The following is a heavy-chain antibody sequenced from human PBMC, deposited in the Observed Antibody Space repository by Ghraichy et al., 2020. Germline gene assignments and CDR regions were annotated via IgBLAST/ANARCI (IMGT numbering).Heavy chain of an antibody. CDR2: NTGSGETT. CDR1: GFSFASYA. D-gene: IGHD3-3*01. Sequence: GESLYISCAASGFSFASYAMSWVRQVPGKGLQWVSGNTGSGETTHYAESVRGRFSISRDNSKSTLFLQMNSLRAEDTAIYYCARHPVSYYDVLSGFYPFDYWGQGTLVTVSS. J-gene: IGHJ4*02. CDR3: ARHPVSYYDVLSGFYPFDY. V-gene: IGHV3-23*01.